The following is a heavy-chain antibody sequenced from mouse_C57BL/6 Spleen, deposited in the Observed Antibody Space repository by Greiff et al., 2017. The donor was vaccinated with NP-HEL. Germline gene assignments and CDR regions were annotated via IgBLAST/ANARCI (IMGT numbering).Heavy chain of an antibody. Sequence: QVQLQQPGAELVMPGASVKLSCKASGYTFTSYWMPWVKQTPGQGLEWIGEIDPSDSYTNYPQKFKGKSTLTVDKSTSTAYMQLSSLTSEDSAVYYCARGGNYYYGSSHYYAMDYWGQGTSVTVSS. CDR1: GYTFTSYW. CDR2: IDPSDSYT. J-gene: IGHJ4*01. CDR3: ARGGNYYYGSSHYYAMDY. V-gene: IGHV1-69*01. D-gene: IGHD1-1*01.